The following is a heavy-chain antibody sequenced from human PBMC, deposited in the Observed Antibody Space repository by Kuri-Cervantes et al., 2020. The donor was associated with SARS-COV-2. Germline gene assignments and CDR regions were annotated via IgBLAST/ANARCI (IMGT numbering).Heavy chain of an antibody. CDR2: ISYDGSNK. J-gene: IGHJ3*02. CDR1: GFTFSSYA. D-gene: IGHD1-26*01. Sequence: GESLKISCAASGFTFSSYAMHWVRQAPGKGLEWVAVISYDGSNKYYADSVKGRFTISRDNSKNTLYLQMNSLRAEDTAVYYCARVPGRHDAFDIWGQGTMVTVSS. CDR3: ARVPGRHDAFDI. V-gene: IGHV3-30-3*01.